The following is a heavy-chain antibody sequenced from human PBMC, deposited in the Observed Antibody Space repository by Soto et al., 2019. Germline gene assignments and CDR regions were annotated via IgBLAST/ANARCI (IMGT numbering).Heavy chain of an antibody. J-gene: IGHJ4*02. CDR2: IWYDGSNK. V-gene: IGHV3-33*01. CDR3: ARDQWITIFGVVTFAFDY. Sequence: GGSLRLSCAASGFTFSSYGMHWVRQAPGKGLEWVAVIWYDGSNKYYADSVKGRFTISRDNSKNTLYLQMNSLRAEDTAVYYCARDQWITIFGVVTFAFDYWGQGTLVTVSS. CDR1: GFTFSSYG. D-gene: IGHD3-3*01.